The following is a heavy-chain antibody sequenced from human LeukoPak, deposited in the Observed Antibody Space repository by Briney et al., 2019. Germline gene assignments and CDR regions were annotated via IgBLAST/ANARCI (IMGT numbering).Heavy chain of an antibody. J-gene: IGHJ3*02. CDR3: ASDYGEEGGDAFDI. V-gene: IGHV3-23*01. CDR2: MTSGGRI. CDR1: GFAFSKYA. D-gene: IGHD4-17*01. Sequence: PGGSLRLSCAASGFAFSKYAMSWVRQAPGKGLEWVSAMTSGGRIHYADSVKGRFTISRDNAKNTLYLQMNSLRAEDAAVYYCASDYGEEGGDAFDIWGQGTMVTVSS.